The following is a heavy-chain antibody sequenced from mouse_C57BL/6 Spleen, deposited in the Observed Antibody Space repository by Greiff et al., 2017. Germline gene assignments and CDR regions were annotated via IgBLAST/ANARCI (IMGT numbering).Heavy chain of an antibody. V-gene: IGHV1-9*01. CDR1: GYTFTGYW. Sequence: LVESGAELMKPGASVKLSCKATGYTFTGYWIEWVKQRPGHGLEWIGEILPGSGSTNYNEKFKGKATFTADTSSNTAYMQLSSLTTEDSAIYYCSRSIGQLAYWYFDVWGTGTTVTVSS. CDR2: ILPGSGST. CDR3: SRSIGQLAYWYFDV. D-gene: IGHD4-1*02. J-gene: IGHJ1*03.